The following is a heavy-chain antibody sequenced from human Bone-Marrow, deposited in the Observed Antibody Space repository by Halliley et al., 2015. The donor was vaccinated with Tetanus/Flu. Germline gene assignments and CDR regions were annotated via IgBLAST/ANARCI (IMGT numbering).Heavy chain of an antibody. J-gene: IGHJ4*02. V-gene: IGHV3-33*01. CDR2: YDGSNE. D-gene: IGHD1-1*01. CDR3: SRSVDRDAYNVGSDY. Sequence: YDGSNENYADSVRGRFTISRDNSKNTLYLQLNRLRAEDAAVYYCSRSVDRDAYNVGSDYWGQGTLLTVSS.